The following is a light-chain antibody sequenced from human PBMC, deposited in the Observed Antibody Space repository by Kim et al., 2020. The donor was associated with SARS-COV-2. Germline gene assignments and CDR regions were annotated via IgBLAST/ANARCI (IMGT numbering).Light chain of an antibody. Sequence: ASVGDRVTITCRASQSINIYLNWYQQKTGMAPKLLIYGASRLASEVPSRFNGSGSGTDFTLTFSSLQPEDFANYFCQQSYSTLPRTFGGGTKLEI. J-gene: IGKJ2*02. CDR2: GAS. CDR3: QQSYSTLPRT. CDR1: QSINIY. V-gene: IGKV1-39*01.